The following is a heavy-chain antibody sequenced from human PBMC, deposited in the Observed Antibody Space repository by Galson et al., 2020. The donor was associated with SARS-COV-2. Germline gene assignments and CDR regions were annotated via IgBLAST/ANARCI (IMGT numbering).Heavy chain of an antibody. CDR3: ARQGVNMIVVVTVPGWYVGR. J-gene: IGHJ2*01. V-gene: IGHV4-38-2*01. CDR1: GPSLTTTTS. CDR2: ISPNTRT. D-gene: IGHD3-22*01. Sequence: ETMSPPCPLSGPSLTTTTSWGWVRQPPGKGLEWLGTISPNTRTNYNPSLPDRVTLQVDTSKNQSSLRLGSVTAADTALYYGARQGVNMIVVVTVPGWYVGRWGRGTRVTVAS.